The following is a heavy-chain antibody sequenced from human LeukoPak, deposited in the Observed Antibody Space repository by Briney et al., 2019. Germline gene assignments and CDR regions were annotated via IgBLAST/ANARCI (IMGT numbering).Heavy chain of an antibody. J-gene: IGHJ5*02. Sequence: KPSETLSLTCAVYGGSFSGYYWSWIRQPPGKGLEWIGEINHSGSTNYNPSLKSRVTISVDTSKNQFSLKLSSVTAADTAVYYCARDSSSWYWFDPWGQGTLVTVSS. D-gene: IGHD6-13*01. V-gene: IGHV4-34*01. CDR1: GGSFSGYY. CDR3: ARDSSSWYWFDP. CDR2: INHSGST.